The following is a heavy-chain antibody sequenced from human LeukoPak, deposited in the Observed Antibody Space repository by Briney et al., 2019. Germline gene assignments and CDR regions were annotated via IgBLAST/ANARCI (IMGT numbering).Heavy chain of an antibody. J-gene: IGHJ4*02. CDR2: ISGSGGST. CDR3: AKDPASWYSSPN. Sequence: GGSLRLSCAASGFTFSSYAMSWVRQAPGKGLEWVSAISGSGGSTYYADSVKGRSTISRDNSKNTLYLQMNSLRAEDTAVYYCAKDPASWYSSPNWGQGTLVTVSS. CDR1: GFTFSSYA. D-gene: IGHD6-13*01. V-gene: IGHV3-23*01.